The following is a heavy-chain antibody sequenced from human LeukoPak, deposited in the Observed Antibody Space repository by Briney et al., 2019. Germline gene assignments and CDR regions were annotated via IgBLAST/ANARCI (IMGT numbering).Heavy chain of an antibody. D-gene: IGHD3-22*01. Sequence: GGSLRLSCSASGFTVSSNYMSWVRQAPGKGLEWVSVLYSGGTSYYANSVQDRFTISRDNSKNTLYLQMNSLSVEDTAVYYCARRDSSGYYYVLWGQGTLVTVSS. V-gene: IGHV3-66*04. CDR2: LYSGGTS. CDR1: GFTVSSNY. J-gene: IGHJ4*02. CDR3: ARRDSSGYYYVL.